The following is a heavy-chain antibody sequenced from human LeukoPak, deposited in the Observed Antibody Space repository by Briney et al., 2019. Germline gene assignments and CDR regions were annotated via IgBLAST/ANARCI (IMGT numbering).Heavy chain of an antibody. D-gene: IGHD6-13*01. Sequence: GGPLRLSCAASGFTFSSYGMHWVRRAPGKGLEWVAVISYDGSDKYYADSVKGRFTISRDNSKNTLYLQMNSLRAEDTAVYYCARARIAAVGTAPSYGMDVWGQGTTVTVSS. CDR3: ARARIAAVGTAPSYGMDV. CDR2: ISYDGSDK. J-gene: IGHJ6*02. V-gene: IGHV3-30-3*01. CDR1: GFTFSSYG.